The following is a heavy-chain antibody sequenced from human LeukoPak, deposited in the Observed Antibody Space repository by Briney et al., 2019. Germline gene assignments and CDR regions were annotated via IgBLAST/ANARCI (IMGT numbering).Heavy chain of an antibody. CDR2: ISAYNGNT. D-gene: IGHD2-2*01. CDR3: ARDRPAIVVVPAAPFDY. J-gene: IGHJ4*02. CDR1: GYTFTIYG. Sequence: ASVKLSFNSSGYTFTIYGISWVRQAPGQGLEWMGWISAYNGNTNYAQKLQGRVTMTTDTSTRTACMELRSLRSDDTAVYYCARDRPAIVVVPAAPFDYWGQGTLVTVSS. V-gene: IGHV1-18*01.